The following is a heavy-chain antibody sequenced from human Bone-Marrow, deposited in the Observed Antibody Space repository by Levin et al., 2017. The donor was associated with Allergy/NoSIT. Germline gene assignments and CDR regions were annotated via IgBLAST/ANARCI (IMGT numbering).Heavy chain of an antibody. CDR3: AMLHSIVGATTFDY. D-gene: IGHD1-26*01. V-gene: IGHV1-69*13. Sequence: SVKVSCKASGGTFSSYAISWVRQAPGQGLEWMGGIIPIFGTANYAQKFQGRVTITADESTSTAYMELSSLRSEDTAVYYCAMLHSIVGATTFDYWGQGTLVTVSS. CDR2: IIPIFGTA. J-gene: IGHJ4*02. CDR1: GGTFSSYA.